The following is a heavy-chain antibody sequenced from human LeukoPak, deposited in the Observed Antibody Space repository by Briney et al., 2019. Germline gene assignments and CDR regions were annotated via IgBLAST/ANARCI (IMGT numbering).Heavy chain of an antibody. CDR1: GFTFSSYG. CDR3: AKDLNGGYFDY. CDR2: IWYDGSNK. Sequence: GGSLRLSCAASGFTFSSYGMHWVRQAPGKGLEWVAVIWYDGSNKYYADSVKGRFTIPRDNSKNTLYLQMNSLRAEDTAVYYCAKDLNGGYFDYWGQGTLVTVSS. J-gene: IGHJ4*02. D-gene: IGHD4-23*01. V-gene: IGHV3-33*06.